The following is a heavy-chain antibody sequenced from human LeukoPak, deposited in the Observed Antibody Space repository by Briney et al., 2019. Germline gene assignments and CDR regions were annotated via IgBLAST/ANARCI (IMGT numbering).Heavy chain of an antibody. CDR1: GGSFSGYY. J-gene: IGHJ4*02. CDR3: ARTYYYDSSGYYSVDYFDY. CDR2: INHSGST. D-gene: IGHD3-22*01. V-gene: IGHV4-34*01. Sequence: SETLSLTCAVYGGSFSGYYWSWIRQPPGKGLEWIGEINHSGSTNYNPSLKSRVTISVDRSKNQFSLKLSSVTAADTAVYYCARTYYYDSSGYYSVDYFDYWGQGTLVTVSS.